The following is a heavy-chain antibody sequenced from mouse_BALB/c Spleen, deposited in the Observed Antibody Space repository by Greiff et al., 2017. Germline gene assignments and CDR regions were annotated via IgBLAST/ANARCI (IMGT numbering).Heavy chain of an antibody. Sequence: EVKLMESGGGLVQPGGSRKLSCAASGFTFSSFGMHWVRQAPEKGLEWVAYISSGSSTIYYADTVKGRFTISSDNPKNTLFLQMTSLRSEDTAMYYCARDGLLPYYYAMDYWGQGTSVTVSS. CDR3: ARDGLLPYYYAMDY. CDR2: ISSGSSTI. J-gene: IGHJ4*01. CDR1: GFTFSSFG. D-gene: IGHD2-3*01. V-gene: IGHV5-17*02.